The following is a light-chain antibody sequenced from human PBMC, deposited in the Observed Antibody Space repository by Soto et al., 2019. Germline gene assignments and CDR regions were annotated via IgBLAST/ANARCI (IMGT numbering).Light chain of an antibody. V-gene: IGKV1-39*01. J-gene: IGKJ1*01. CDR2: SAS. Sequence: DIQMTQSPSSLSASVGDRVTIACRASQSISSYLHWYQQKPGKAPELLISSASRLQSGVPSRFSGSGSGTGFTLTISSLQPEDFATYYCQQTYNFPRTFGQGTKVEVK. CDR1: QSISSY. CDR3: QQTYNFPRT.